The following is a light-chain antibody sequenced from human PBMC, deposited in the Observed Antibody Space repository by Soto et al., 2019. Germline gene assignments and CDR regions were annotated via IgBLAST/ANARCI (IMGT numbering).Light chain of an antibody. CDR2: EGS. V-gene: IGLV2-23*01. Sequence: QSVLTQPASVSGSPGQSITISCTGTSSDVGSYNLVSWYQQHPGKAPKLMIYEGSKRPSGVSNRFSGSKSGNTASLTISGLQADDEADYYCLSYAGSYNFVFGSGTKLTVL. CDR1: SSDVGSYNL. CDR3: LSYAGSYNFV. J-gene: IGLJ1*01.